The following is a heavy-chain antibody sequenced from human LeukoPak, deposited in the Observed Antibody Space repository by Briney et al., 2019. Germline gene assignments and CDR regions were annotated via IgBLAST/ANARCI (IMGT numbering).Heavy chain of an antibody. V-gene: IGHV4-59*01. CDR3: ARDQWLAH. CDR2: IYYSGST. D-gene: IGHD6-19*01. J-gene: IGHJ4*02. Sequence: SETLSLTCTVSGGSISSYYWRWLRQPPGKGLEWIGYIYYSGSTNYNPSLKSRVTISVDTSKNQFSLKLSSVTAADTAVYYCARDQWLAHWGQGTLVTVSS. CDR1: GGSISSYY.